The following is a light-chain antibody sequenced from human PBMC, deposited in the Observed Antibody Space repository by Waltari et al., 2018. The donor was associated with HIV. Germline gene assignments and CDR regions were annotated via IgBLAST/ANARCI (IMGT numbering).Light chain of an antibody. CDR3: QQYYSIPIT. CDR1: QSILYNSNNKNY. CDR2: WAS. J-gene: IGKJ5*01. Sequence: DIVMTQSPDALAVSLGERAAINCASSQSILYNSNNKNYLFWYQQRPGQPPKVLISWASTRESGVPDRFSGSGSGTHFTLAINGLQAEDVAVYYCQQYYSIPITFGQGTRLDIK. V-gene: IGKV4-1*01.